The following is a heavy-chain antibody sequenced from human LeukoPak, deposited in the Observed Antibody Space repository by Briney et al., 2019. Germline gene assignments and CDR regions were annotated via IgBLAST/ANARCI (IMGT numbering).Heavy chain of an antibody. V-gene: IGHV1-2*02. Sequence: ASVKVSCKASGYTFTGYCMHWVRQAPGQGLEWMGWINPNSGGTNYAQKFQGRVTMTRDTSISTAYMELSRLRSDDTAVYYCAREGVQLWPPGDYWGQGTLVTVSS. CDR1: GYTFTGYC. D-gene: IGHD5-18*01. CDR3: AREGVQLWPPGDY. J-gene: IGHJ4*02. CDR2: INPNSGGT.